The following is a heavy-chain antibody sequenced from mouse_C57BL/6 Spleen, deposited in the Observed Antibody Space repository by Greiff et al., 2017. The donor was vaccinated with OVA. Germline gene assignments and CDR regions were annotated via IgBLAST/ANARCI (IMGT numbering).Heavy chain of an antibody. J-gene: IGHJ2*01. CDR3: ARGGPITTVVASNFDY. CDR2: IYPSDSET. D-gene: IGHD1-1*01. V-gene: IGHV1-61*01. Sequence: QVQLQQPGAELVMPGASVKLSCKASGYTFTSYWMDWVKQRPGQGLEWIGNIYPSDSETHYNQKFKDKATLTVDKSSSTAYMQLSSLTSEDSAVYYCARGGPITTVVASNFDYWGQGTTLTVSS. CDR1: GYTFTSYW.